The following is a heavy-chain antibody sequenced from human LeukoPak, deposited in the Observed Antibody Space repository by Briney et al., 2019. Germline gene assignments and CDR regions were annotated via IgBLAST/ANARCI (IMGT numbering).Heavy chain of an antibody. CDR1: GFTFSHYS. CDR3: GRGGHYDILTGYSPVEYYYYFMDV. Sequence: PGGSLRLSCAASGFTFSHYSLHWVRQAPGKGLEWVGVISSDGNDKHHADSVKGRFTISRDNSRDTLYLEMSSLRPEDTAIYYCGRGGHYDILTGYSPVEYYYYFMDVWGKGTTVTVSS. D-gene: IGHD3-9*01. CDR2: ISSDGNDK. V-gene: IGHV3-30*04. J-gene: IGHJ6*03.